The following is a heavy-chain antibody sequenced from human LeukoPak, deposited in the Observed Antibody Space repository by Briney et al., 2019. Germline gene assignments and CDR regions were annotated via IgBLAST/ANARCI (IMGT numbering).Heavy chain of an antibody. Sequence: GGSLRLSCAASGFTFSSYAMHWVRQAPGKGLEWVAVISYDGSNKYYADSVKGRFTISRDNSKNTLYLQMNSLRAEDTAVYYCARDYDFDAFDIWGQGTMVTVSS. J-gene: IGHJ3*02. CDR1: GFTFSSYA. D-gene: IGHD3-3*01. CDR2: ISYDGSNK. CDR3: ARDYDFDAFDI. V-gene: IGHV3-30-3*01.